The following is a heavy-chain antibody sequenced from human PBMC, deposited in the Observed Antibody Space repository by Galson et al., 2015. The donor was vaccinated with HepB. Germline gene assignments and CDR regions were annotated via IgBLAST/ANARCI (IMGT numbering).Heavy chain of an antibody. Sequence: SLRLSCAASGFSFSSYAMSWVRQAPGKGLEWVSLISGSGGSTYYADSVKGRFTISRDNSKNTLYLQMNSLRAEDTAVYYCAKAEGSITMIGGGNYYFDFWGQGSLVTVSS. CDR1: GFSFSSYA. V-gene: IGHV3-23*01. CDR3: AKAEGSITMIGGGNYYFDF. D-gene: IGHD3-22*01. J-gene: IGHJ4*02. CDR2: ISGSGGST.